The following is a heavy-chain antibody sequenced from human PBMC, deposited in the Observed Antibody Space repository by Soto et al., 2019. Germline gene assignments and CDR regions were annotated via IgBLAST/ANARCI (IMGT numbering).Heavy chain of an antibody. D-gene: IGHD2-2*01. CDR2: ISPIFETT. CDR3: ARDMIPAAISYRYYAMDV. CDR1: GGTFSNYA. Sequence: QVQLVQSGAEVKKPGSSVKVSCKASGGTFSNYAFSWVRQVPGQGLEWMGGISPIFETTNYAQKFQGRVTMTADESTSTTYMELSRLSSEDTAVFFCARDMIPAAISYRYYAMDVWGQGTTVTVSS. J-gene: IGHJ6*02. V-gene: IGHV1-69*01.